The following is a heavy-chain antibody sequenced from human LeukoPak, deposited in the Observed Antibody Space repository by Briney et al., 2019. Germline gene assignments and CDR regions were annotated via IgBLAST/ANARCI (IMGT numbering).Heavy chain of an antibody. CDR2: ISSSGSTK. CDR3: AGDFLTGLYYFDY. J-gene: IGHJ4*02. CDR1: GFTFSSYS. Sequence: GGSLRLSCAASGFTFSSYSMNWVRQAPGKGLEWLSYISSSGSTKYYADSVEGRFTISRDNAKNSLDLQMSSLRDEDTAVYYCAGDFLTGLYYFDYWGQGTLVTVSS. D-gene: IGHD3-9*01. V-gene: IGHV3-48*02.